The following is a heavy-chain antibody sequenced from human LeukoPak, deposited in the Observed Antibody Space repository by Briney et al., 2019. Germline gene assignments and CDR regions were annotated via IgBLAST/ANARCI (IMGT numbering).Heavy chain of an antibody. V-gene: IGHV1-69*06. J-gene: IGHJ6*03. CDR3: ARQGPTYYDSSGYYYAEDYYMDV. Sequence: ASVKVSCKASGGTFSSNAISWVRQAPGQGLEWMGGIIPIFGTANYAQKFQDRVTITADKSTSTAYMELSSLRSEDTAVYYCARQGPTYYDSSGYYYAEDYYMDVWGKGTTVTVSS. CDR2: IIPIFGTA. D-gene: IGHD3-22*01. CDR1: GGTFSSNA.